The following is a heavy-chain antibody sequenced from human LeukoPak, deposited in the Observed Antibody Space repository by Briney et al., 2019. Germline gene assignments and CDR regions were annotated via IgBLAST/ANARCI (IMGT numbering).Heavy chain of an antibody. CDR2: IIPIFGTA. CDR3: ARSEIFYDSSGCFDY. CDR1: GGTFSSYA. Sequence: ASVKVSCKASGGTFSSYASSWVRQAPGQGLEWMGGIIPIFGTANYAQKFQGRVTITADESTSTAYMELSSLRSEDTAVYYCARSEIFYDSSGCFDYWGQGTLVTVSS. V-gene: IGHV1-69*13. J-gene: IGHJ4*02. D-gene: IGHD3-22*01.